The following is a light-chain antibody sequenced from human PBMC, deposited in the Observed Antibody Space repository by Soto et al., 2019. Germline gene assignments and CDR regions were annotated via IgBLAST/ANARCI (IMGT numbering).Light chain of an antibody. CDR2: SNN. J-gene: IGLJ2*01. CDR3: AAWADNLSGPHGV. V-gene: IGLV1-44*01. Sequence: QSVLTQPPSASGTPGQRVTISCSGSNSNIGSNTVNWYQQLPGTAPKLLIYSNNQRPSGVPDRFSGSKSGTSASLAISGLQSEDEADYYCAAWADNLSGPHGVFGGGTKLTVL. CDR1: NSNIGSNT.